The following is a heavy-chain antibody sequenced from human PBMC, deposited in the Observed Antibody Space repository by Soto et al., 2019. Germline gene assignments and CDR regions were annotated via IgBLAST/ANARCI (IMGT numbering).Heavy chain of an antibody. CDR3: ASSATGLYGDYN. V-gene: IGHV3-74*01. CDR2: INSDGSNI. J-gene: IGHJ4*02. D-gene: IGHD4-17*01. CDR1: GFTFTNYW. Sequence: EVQLVESGGGLVQPGGSLKLSCAASGFTFTNYWIHWVRQAPGKGLVWVSRINSDGSNINYADFVKGRFTISRDNAKTTVYLQMNSLRAEDTAVYFCASSATGLYGDYNWGKGALVTVSS.